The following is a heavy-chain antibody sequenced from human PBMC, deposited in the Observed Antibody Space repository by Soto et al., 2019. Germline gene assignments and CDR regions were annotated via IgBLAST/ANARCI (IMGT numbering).Heavy chain of an antibody. Sequence: SVTDSRMSSGYTFTIYGISWVRQAPGQGLEWMGWISDHNGNTKYAQNLQGRVTMSTDTSTSTAYMELGSLTSDDTAVYYCARDFTGWPPDGVDSWGQGTLVTVSS. CDR1: GYTFTIYG. CDR3: ARDFTGWPPDGVDS. J-gene: IGHJ4*02. CDR2: ISDHNGNT. V-gene: IGHV1-18*01. D-gene: IGHD3-16*01.